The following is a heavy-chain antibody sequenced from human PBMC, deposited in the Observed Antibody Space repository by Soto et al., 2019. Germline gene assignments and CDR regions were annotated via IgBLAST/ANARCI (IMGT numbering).Heavy chain of an antibody. CDR1: GYTFTSYG. CDR2: ISAYNGNT. V-gene: IGHV1-18*04. Sequence: ASVNVSCKASGYTFTSYGISWVRQAPGQGLEWMGWISAYNGNTDYAQKLQGRVTMTTDTSTSTAYMELRSLRSDDTAVYYCGSSSFSSGWYRRGDYYSYGMDVWGQGTTVPVS. J-gene: IGHJ6*02. D-gene: IGHD6-19*01. CDR3: GSSSFSSGWYRRGDYYSYGMDV.